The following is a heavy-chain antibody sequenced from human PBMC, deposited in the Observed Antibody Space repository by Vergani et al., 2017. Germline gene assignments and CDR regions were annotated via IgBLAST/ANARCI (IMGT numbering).Heavy chain of an antibody. Sequence: QVQLVQSGAEVKKPGSSVKVSCKASGGTFSSYAISWVRQAPGQGLEWMGGIIPIFGTANYAQKFQGRVTITADESTSTAYMELSSLRSEDTAVYYCAIAYXGGDCYSYWYFDLWGRGTLVTVSS. CDR2: IIPIFGTA. CDR1: GGTFSSYA. CDR3: AIAYXGGDCYSYWYFDL. V-gene: IGHV1-69*12. D-gene: IGHD2-21*02. J-gene: IGHJ2*01.